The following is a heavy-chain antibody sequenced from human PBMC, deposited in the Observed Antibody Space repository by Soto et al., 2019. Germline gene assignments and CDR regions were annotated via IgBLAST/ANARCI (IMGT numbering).Heavy chain of an antibody. CDR2: ISAYNGNT. V-gene: IGHV1-18*01. J-gene: IGHJ4*02. D-gene: IGHD6-19*01. CDR3: ARSPDVAVAGTISDY. Sequence: ASVKVSCKASGYTFTSYGISWVRQAPGQGLEWMGWISAYNGNTNYAQKLQGRVTMTIDTSTSTAYMELRSLRSDDTAVYYCARSPDVAVAGTISDYWGQGTLVTVSS. CDR1: GYTFTSYG.